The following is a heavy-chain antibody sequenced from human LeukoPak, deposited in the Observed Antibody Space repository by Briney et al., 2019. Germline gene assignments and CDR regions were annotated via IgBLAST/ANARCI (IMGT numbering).Heavy chain of an antibody. V-gene: IGHV4-34*01. CDR1: GGSFSGYY. CDR2: INHSGST. Sequence: SETLSLTCAVYGGSFSGYYWSWIRQPPGKGLEWIGEINHSGSTNYNPSLKSRVTISVDTSKNQFSLKLSSMTAADTAVYYCARLTQGQWLVLDYWGQGTLVTVSS. J-gene: IGHJ4*02. D-gene: IGHD6-19*01. CDR3: ARLTQGQWLVLDY.